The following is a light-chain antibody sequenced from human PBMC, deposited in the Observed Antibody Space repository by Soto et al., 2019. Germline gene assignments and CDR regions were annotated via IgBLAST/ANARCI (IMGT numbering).Light chain of an antibody. Sequence: IQMTQSPSSLSAFVGDRVTITCRASQSISNYLNWYQQKPGKAPKLLIYAASSLQSGVPSRFSGSGSGTDFTLTISSLQPEDFVTYYCQQSYSTPLTFGGGTKVDIK. V-gene: IGKV1-39*01. CDR1: QSISNY. CDR3: QQSYSTPLT. J-gene: IGKJ4*01. CDR2: AAS.